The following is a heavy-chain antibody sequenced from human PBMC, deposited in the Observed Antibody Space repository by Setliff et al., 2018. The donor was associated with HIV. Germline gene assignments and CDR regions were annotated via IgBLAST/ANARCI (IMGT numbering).Heavy chain of an antibody. CDR3: AREIGDYCDSSGYYPPTDYYYGMDV. D-gene: IGHD3-22*01. J-gene: IGHJ6*02. V-gene: IGHV1-18*01. Sequence: ASVKVSCKASGYTFTSYDISWVRQAPGQGLEWMGWISAYNGNTNYAQKLQGRVTMTTDTSTSTAYMELRSLRSDDTAVYYCAREIGDYCDSSGYYPPTDYYYGMDVWGQGTTVTV. CDR1: GYTFTSYD. CDR2: ISAYNGNT.